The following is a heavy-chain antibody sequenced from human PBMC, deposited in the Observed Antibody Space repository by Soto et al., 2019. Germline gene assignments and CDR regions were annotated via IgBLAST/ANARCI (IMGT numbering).Heavy chain of an antibody. J-gene: IGHJ6*03. Sequence: SQTLSLTCAISGDSVSSNSAAWNWIRQSPSRGLEWLGRTYYRSKWYNDYAVSVKSRITINPDTSKNQFSLQLNSVTPEDTAVYYCARGDCSGGSCDYYYYYMDVWDKGTTVTVSS. V-gene: IGHV6-1*01. CDR3: ARGDCSGGSCDYYYYYMDV. CDR2: TYYRSKWYN. CDR1: GDSVSSNSAA. D-gene: IGHD2-15*01.